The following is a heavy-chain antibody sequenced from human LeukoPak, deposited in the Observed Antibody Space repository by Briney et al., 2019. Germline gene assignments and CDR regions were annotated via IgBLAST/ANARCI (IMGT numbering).Heavy chain of an antibody. D-gene: IGHD1-26*01. V-gene: IGHV1-69*05. CDR1: GGTFSSYA. CDR2: IIPIFGTA. J-gene: IGHJ6*03. Sequence: RASVKVSCKASGGTFSSYAISWVRQAPGQGLEWMGGIIPIFGTANYAQKFQGRVTITTDESTSIAYMELSSLRSEDTAVYYCARQGIVGATIGDYYYMDVWGKGTTVTVSS. CDR3: ARQGIVGATIGDYYYMDV.